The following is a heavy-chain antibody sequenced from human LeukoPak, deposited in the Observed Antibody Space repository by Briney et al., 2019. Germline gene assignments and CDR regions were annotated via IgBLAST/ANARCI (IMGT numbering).Heavy chain of an antibody. CDR1: GGSISSYY. D-gene: IGHD6-19*01. CDR2: IYYSGST. CDR3: ARAIRSYYYYYMDV. Sequence: SETLSLTCTVSGGSISSYYWSWIRQPPGKGLEWIGYIYYSGSTNYNPSLKSRVTISVDTSKNQFSLKLSSVTAADTAVYYCARAIRSYYYYYMDVWGKGTTVTVS. J-gene: IGHJ6*03. V-gene: IGHV4-59*01.